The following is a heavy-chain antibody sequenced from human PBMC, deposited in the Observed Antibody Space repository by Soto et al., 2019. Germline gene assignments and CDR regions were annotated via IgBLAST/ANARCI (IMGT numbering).Heavy chain of an antibody. CDR3: ARHAGRSEAGSSPYAFDI. D-gene: IGHD1-26*01. Sequence: GGSLRLSCAASGFTLSSYGMHWVRQAPGKGLQWVAVIWYDGSKKCYADSVKGRFTISRDNSKNTLYLQMNSLRAEDTAVYYCARHAGRSEAGSSPYAFDIWGQGTMVTVSS. J-gene: IGHJ3*02. V-gene: IGHV3-33*01. CDR1: GFTLSSYG. CDR2: IWYDGSKK.